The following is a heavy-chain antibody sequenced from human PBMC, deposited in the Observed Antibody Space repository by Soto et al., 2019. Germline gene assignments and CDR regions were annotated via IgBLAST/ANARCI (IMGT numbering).Heavy chain of an antibody. Sequence: SQTLRLPCVVYRGSFSGYYWSWIRQPTGNGPELIGEINHSGSTNYNPSLKSRVTISVDMSKNQFSLKLSSVPAADTAVYYCARGGRQQLIPTPISYKIDYWGQGTLVTVS. V-gene: IGHV4-34*01. CDR2: INHSGST. J-gene: IGHJ4*02. D-gene: IGHD6-13*01. CDR1: RGSFSGYY. CDR3: ARGGRQQLIPTPISYKIDY.